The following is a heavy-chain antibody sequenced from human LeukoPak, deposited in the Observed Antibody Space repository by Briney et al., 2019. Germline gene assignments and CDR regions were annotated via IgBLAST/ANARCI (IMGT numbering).Heavy chain of an antibody. Sequence: SETLSLTCAVYGGSFSGYYWSWIRQPPGKGLDWIGSIYYSGSTYYNPSLKSRVTISVDTSKSQFSLNLSSVTAADTAVYYCARLRPYHYGYMDVWGKGTTVT. D-gene: IGHD3-10*01. V-gene: IGHV4-34*01. CDR3: ARLRPYHYGYMDV. CDR1: GGSFSGYY. J-gene: IGHJ6*03. CDR2: IYYSGST.